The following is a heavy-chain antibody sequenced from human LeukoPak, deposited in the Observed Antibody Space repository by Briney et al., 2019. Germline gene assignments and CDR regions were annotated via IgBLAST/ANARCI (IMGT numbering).Heavy chain of an antibody. J-gene: IGHJ4*02. V-gene: IGHV3-23*01. CDR1: GFTFSSYA. CDR2: LSGRGDST. Sequence: GGSLRLSCAASGFTFSSYAMTWVRQAPGKGLEWVSGLSGRGDSTYYADSLKGRFTISRDNSRNTLYLQMNSLRAEDTAVYYCASPLWFGELRFDYRGQGTLVTVSS. D-gene: IGHD3-10*01. CDR3: ASPLWFGELRFDY.